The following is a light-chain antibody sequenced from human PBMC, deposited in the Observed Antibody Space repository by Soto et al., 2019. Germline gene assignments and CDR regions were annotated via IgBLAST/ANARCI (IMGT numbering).Light chain of an antibody. Sequence: DIVMTQSPLSLPVTPGEPASISCRSSQSLLNSNGNNYLDWYLQKPGQSPQLLIYLGSNRASGVXDXXSGSGSGTDFTLKISRVEAEDVGVYYCMQALQVPWTFGQGTKVEIK. CDR2: LGS. J-gene: IGKJ1*01. V-gene: IGKV2-28*01. CDR1: QSLLNSNGNNY. CDR3: MQALQVPWT.